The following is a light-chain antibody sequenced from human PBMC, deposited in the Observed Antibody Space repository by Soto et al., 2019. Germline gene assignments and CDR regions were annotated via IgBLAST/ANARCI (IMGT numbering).Light chain of an antibody. CDR2: AAS. V-gene: IGKV1-39*01. CDR3: QQSYSTPPT. CDR1: QSISSY. Sequence: DIQMTQSPSSLSASVGDRVTITCRASQSISSYLNWYHQKPGKAPKLLIYAASSLQSGVPSRFSGSGSGTDFTLTISGLQPEDVATYYCQQSYSTPPTFGGGTKVEIK. J-gene: IGKJ4*01.